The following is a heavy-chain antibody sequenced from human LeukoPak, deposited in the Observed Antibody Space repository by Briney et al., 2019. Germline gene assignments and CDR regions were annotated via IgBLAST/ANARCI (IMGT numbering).Heavy chain of an antibody. CDR1: GGSFSGYY. J-gene: IGHJ4*02. V-gene: IGHV4-34*01. CDR2: INHSGST. Sequence: PSETLSLTCAVYGGSFSGYYWSWIRQPPGKGLEWIGEINHSGSTNYNPSLKSRVTISVDTSKNQFSLKLSSVTAADTAVYYCARGLQFLEWTDYWGQGTLVTVSS. CDR3: ARGLQFLEWTDY. D-gene: IGHD3-3*01.